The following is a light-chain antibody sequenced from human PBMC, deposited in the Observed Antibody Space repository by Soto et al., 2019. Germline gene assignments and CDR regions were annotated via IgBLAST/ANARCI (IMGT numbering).Light chain of an antibody. J-gene: IGKJ1*01. CDR1: QSVSSSY. Sequence: DIVLTQSPATLSLSPGERATLSCRASQSVSSSYLSGYQQKPGQAPRLLIYGASTRATDGPDRFSGSGSGTGVTLTINRREPEDFAVYDCHRYVDFPPTFGQ. CDR2: GAS. V-gene: IGKV3D-7*01. CDR3: HRYVDFPPT.